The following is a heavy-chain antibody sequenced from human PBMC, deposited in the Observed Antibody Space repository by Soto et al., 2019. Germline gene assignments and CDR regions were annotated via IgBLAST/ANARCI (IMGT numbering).Heavy chain of an antibody. V-gene: IGHV3-23*01. J-gene: IGHJ4*02. CDR1: GFTFSSYA. CDR2: ISGGGGST. D-gene: IGHD5-12*01. CDR3: AKDPSYDGGPHFDY. Sequence: PGGSLRLSCAASGFTFSSYAMSWVRQAPGKGLEWVSAISGGGGSTYYADSVKGRFTISRDNSKNTLYLQMNSLRAEDTAVYYCAKDPSYDGGPHFDYWGQGTQVTVSS.